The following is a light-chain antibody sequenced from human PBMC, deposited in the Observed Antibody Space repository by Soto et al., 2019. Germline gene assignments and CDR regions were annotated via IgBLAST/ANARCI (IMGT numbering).Light chain of an antibody. J-gene: IGLJ1*01. V-gene: IGLV2-8*01. CDR3: SSYAGSTNIV. CDR1: SSDVGSSNF. Sequence: SVLTQPPSASGSPGQSVTISSNGTSSDVGSSNFVSWYQQHPGKAPKLLIYEVYKRPSGVPDRFSGSKSGNTASLTVSGLQADDEADYYCSSYAGSTNIVFGIGTKVTVL. CDR2: EVY.